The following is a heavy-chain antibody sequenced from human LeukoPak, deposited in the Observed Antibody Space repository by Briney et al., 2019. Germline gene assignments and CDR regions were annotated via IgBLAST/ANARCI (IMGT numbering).Heavy chain of an antibody. V-gene: IGHV3-53*01. J-gene: IGHJ4*02. Sequence: GGSLRLSCAASGFSVSTNYMSWVRQAPGKGLEWVSVIYSGGSTYYADSVKGRFTISRDNPKNLLFLQINSLRVEDTAVYYCARETPRRGETRDGYRWGQGTVVTVSS. CDR3: ARETPRRGETRDGYR. D-gene: IGHD5-24*01. CDR2: IYSGGST. CDR1: GFSVSTNY.